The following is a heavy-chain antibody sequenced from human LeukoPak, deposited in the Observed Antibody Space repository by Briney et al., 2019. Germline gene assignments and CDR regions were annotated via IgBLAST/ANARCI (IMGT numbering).Heavy chain of an antibody. CDR3: ARTGYCSSTSCYPTNAFDI. V-gene: IGHV4-39*01. CDR1: GGSISSSSYH. J-gene: IGHJ3*02. Sequence: PSETLSLTCTVSGGSISSSSYHWGWIRQPPGKGLEWIGSIYYSGSTYYNPSLKSRVTISVDTSKNQFSLKLSSVTAADTAVYYCARTGYCSSTSCYPTNAFDIWGQGTMVTVSS. D-gene: IGHD2-2*01. CDR2: IYYSGST.